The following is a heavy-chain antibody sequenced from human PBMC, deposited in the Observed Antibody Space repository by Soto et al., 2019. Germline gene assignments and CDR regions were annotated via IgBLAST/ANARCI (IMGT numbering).Heavy chain of an antibody. D-gene: IGHD1-7*01. CDR1: GFTFSSYG. CDR2: IWYDGSNK. V-gene: IGHV3-33*01. J-gene: IGHJ6*02. CDR3: ARRDQTTCLHYYYYYGMDV. Sequence: QVQLVESGGGVVQPGRSLRLSCAASGFTFSSYGMHWVRQAPGKGLEWVAVIWYDGSNKYYADSVKGRFTISRDNTKNLLYLQMNSLRAEDTAVYYCARRDQTTCLHYYYYYGMDVWGQGTTVTVSS.